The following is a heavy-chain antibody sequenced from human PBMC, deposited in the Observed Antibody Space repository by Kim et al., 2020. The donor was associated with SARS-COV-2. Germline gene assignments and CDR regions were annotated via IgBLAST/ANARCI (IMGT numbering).Heavy chain of an antibody. Sequence: ASVKVSCKASGYTFTSYAMHWVRQAPGQRLEWMGWINAGNGNTKYSQKFQGRVTITRDTSAITAYMELSSLRSEDTAVYYCARSPSIVVVPAAINGLLLYYYYMDVWGKGTTVTVSS. D-gene: IGHD2-2*01. CDR2: INAGNGNT. V-gene: IGHV1-3*01. J-gene: IGHJ6*03. CDR1: GYTFTSYA. CDR3: ARSPSIVVVPAAINGLLLYYYYMDV.